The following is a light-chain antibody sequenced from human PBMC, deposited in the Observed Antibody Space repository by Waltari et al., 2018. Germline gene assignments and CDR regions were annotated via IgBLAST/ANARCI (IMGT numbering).Light chain of an antibody. CDR3: QQYGSSST. CDR1: QSVSSSY. J-gene: IGKJ5*01. V-gene: IGKV3-20*01. Sequence: EIVLTQSPGTLSLSPGERATLSCRASQSVSSSYLAWYQQKPGQAPRLLIYGASSRATGIPDRFSGSVSGTDFTLTISRLEPEDFAVYYCQQYGSSSTFGQGTRLDIK. CDR2: GAS.